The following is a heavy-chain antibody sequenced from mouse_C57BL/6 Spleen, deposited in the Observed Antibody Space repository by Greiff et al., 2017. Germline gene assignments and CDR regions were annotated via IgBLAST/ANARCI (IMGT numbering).Heavy chain of an antibody. Sequence: QVQLQQSGPELVKPGASVKISCKASGYAFSSSWMNWVKQRPGKGLEWIGRIYPGDGDTNYNGKFKGKATLTADKSSSTAYMQLSSLTSEDSAVYFCACYCGSSYDAMEYWGQGTSVTVSS. J-gene: IGHJ4*01. D-gene: IGHD1-1*01. CDR1: GYAFSSSW. V-gene: IGHV1-82*01. CDR3: ACYCGSSYDAMEY. CDR2: IYPGDGDT.